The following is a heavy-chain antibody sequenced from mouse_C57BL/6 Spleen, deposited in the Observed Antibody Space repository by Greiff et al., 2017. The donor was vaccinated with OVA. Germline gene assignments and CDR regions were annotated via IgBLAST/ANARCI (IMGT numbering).Heavy chain of an antibody. Sequence: QVQLQQPGAELVMPGASVKLSCKASGYTFTSYWMHWVKQRPGQGLEWIGEIDPSDSYTNYNQKFKGKSTLTVDKSSSTAYMQLSSLTSEDSAVYYCARKGHGTRYFDVWGTGTTVTVSS. CDR1: GYTFTSYW. J-gene: IGHJ1*03. V-gene: IGHV1-69*01. CDR2: IDPSDSYT. D-gene: IGHD2-14*01. CDR3: ARKGHGTRYFDV.